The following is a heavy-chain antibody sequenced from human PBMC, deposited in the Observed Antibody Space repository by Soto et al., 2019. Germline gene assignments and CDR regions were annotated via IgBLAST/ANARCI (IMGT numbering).Heavy chain of an antibody. J-gene: IGHJ5*01. D-gene: IGHD1-26*01. CDR3: ARRGSGRSYDS. CDR2: ISGSGGST. CDR1: GFTFSSYA. V-gene: IGHV3-23*01. Sequence: EVKLLESGGGLVQPGGSLRLSCAASGFTFSSYAMRWVRQAPGKGLEWVSAISGSGGSTYYADSVKGPFTISRDNSKKTMYLQMNSLRAEDTAVYYCARRGSGRSYDSWGQGTLVTVSS.